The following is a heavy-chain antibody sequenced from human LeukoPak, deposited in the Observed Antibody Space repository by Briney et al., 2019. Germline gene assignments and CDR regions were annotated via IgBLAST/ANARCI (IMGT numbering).Heavy chain of an antibody. CDR3: AKDRVVVITEEGYFDY. CDR2: ISGSGGST. D-gene: IGHD3-22*01. V-gene: IGHV3-23*01. J-gene: IGHJ4*02. CDR1: GFTFSSYA. Sequence: PGGSLRLSCAASGFTFSSYAMSWVRQTPGKGLEWVSAISGSGGSTYYADSVKGRFTISRDNSKNTLYLQMNSLRAEDTAVYYCAKDRVVVITEEGYFDYWGQGTLVTVSS.